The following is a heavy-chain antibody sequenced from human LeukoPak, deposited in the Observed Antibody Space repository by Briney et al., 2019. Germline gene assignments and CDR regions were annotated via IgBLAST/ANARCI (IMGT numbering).Heavy chain of an antibody. Sequence: VASVKVSCKASGYTFTGYYMHWVRQAPGQGLEWMGWINPNSGGTNYAQKFQGRVTMTRDTSISTAYMELSRLRSDDTAVYYRARAHYYDSSGYRYYFDYWGQGTLVTVSS. V-gene: IGHV1-2*02. J-gene: IGHJ4*02. CDR2: INPNSGGT. CDR1: GYTFTGYY. CDR3: ARAHYYDSSGYRYYFDY. D-gene: IGHD3-22*01.